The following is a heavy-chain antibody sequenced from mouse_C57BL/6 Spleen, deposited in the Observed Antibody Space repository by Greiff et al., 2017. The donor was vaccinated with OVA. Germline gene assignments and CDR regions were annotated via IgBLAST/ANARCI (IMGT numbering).Heavy chain of an antibody. D-gene: IGHD4-1*01. Sequence: QVQLQQPGAELVKPGASVKLSCKASGYTFTSYWMHWVKQRPGQGLEWIGRIDPSDSDTNYNQTFKGKATLTVDKSSSTAYMQLSSLTSEDSAVYYCATTGTRYFDVWGTGTTVTVSS. CDR1: GYTFTSYW. V-gene: IGHV1-74*01. CDR3: ATTGTRYFDV. J-gene: IGHJ1*03. CDR2: IDPSDSDT.